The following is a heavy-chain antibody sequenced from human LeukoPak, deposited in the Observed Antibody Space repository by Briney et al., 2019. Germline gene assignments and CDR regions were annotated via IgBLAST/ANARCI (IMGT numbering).Heavy chain of an antibody. CDR3: ARDLKYYGSGGDQGYFDY. V-gene: IGHV3-21*01. Sequence: GGSLRLSCAASGFTFSSYSMNWVRQAPGKGLEWVSSISSSSSYIYYADSVEGRFTISRDNAKNSLYLQMNSLRAEDTAAYYSARDLKYYGSGGDQGYFDYWGQGTLVTVSS. CDR1: GFTFSSYS. D-gene: IGHD3-10*01. J-gene: IGHJ4*02. CDR2: ISSSSSYI.